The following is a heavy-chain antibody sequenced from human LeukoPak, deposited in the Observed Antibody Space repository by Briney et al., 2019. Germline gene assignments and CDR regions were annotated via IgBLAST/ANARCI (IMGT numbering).Heavy chain of an antibody. CDR2: IYHTGNT. Sequence: LEALSLTCPVSGASTCNYYWSWVRQPPGKALKWSGAIYHTGNTKYSPSLKDRVTMLLDTSKNEPSLNLRSMTAADTAVYYCVKDASLTGYRLWSFELWRGGTRLTLS. CDR1: GASTCNYY. J-gene: IGHJ2*01. D-gene: IGHD5-24*01. V-gene: IGHV4-59*03. CDR3: VKDASLTGYRLWSFEL.